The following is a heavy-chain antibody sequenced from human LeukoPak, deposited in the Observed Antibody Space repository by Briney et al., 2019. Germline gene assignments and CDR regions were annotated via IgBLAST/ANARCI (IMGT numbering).Heavy chain of an antibody. J-gene: IGHJ4*02. CDR2: ISGSGGST. CDR3: ARDLIRGGKGFEY. V-gene: IGHV3-23*01. D-gene: IGHD3-16*01. Sequence: PGGSLRLSCAASGFTFSSYAMSWVRQAPGKGLEWVSAISGSGGSTYYADSVKGRFTISRDNSKNTLYLQMNSLRAEDTAVYYCARDLIRGGKGFEYWGQGTLVTVSS. CDR1: GFTFSSYA.